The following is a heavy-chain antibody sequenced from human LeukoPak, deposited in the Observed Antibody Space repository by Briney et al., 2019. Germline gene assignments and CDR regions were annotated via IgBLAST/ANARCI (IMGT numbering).Heavy chain of an antibody. Sequence: GGSLRLSCAASGLAFSSYSMNWVRQAPGKGLEWVSYISSGSSTIYYADSVKGRFTISRDNAKNSLYLQMNSLRAEDTAVYYCERGDIVVVPAATDYWGQGALVTVSS. CDR2: ISSGSSTI. D-gene: IGHD2-2*01. CDR1: GLAFSSYS. V-gene: IGHV3-48*04. CDR3: ERGDIVVVPAATDY. J-gene: IGHJ4*02.